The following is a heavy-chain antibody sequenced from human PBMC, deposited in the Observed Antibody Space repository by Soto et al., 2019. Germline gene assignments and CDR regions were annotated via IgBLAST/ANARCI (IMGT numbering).Heavy chain of an antibody. CDR3: ARVIGTRSGTGKDYYYGMDV. J-gene: IGHJ6*02. D-gene: IGHD6-19*01. Sequence: GGSLRLSCAASGFTFSSYGMHWVRQAPGKGLEWVAVIWYDGSNKYYADSVKGRFTISRDNSKNTLYLQMNSLRAEDTAVYYCARVIGTRSGTGKDYYYGMDVWGQGTTVTVSS. V-gene: IGHV3-33*01. CDR2: IWYDGSNK. CDR1: GFTFSSYG.